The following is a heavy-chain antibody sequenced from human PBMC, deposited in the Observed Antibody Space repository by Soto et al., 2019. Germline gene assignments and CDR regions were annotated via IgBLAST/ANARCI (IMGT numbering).Heavy chain of an antibody. V-gene: IGHV4-34*01. Sequence: SETLSLTCAVYGGSFSGYYWSWIRQPPGKGLEWIGEINHSGSTNYNPSLKSRVTISVDTSKNQFSLKLSSVTAADTAVYYCARVYHFWSGYVRFDPRGQGTLVTVSS. J-gene: IGHJ5*02. D-gene: IGHD3-3*01. CDR3: ARVYHFWSGYVRFDP. CDR1: GGSFSGYY. CDR2: INHSGST.